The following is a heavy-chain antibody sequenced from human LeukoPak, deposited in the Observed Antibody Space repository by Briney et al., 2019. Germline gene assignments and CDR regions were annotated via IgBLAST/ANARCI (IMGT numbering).Heavy chain of an antibody. Sequence: KAGGSLRLSCAASGFTFSSYSMNWVRQAPGKGLEWVSSISSSSSDIYYADSVKGRFAISRDNAKNSLYLQMNSLRAEDTAVYYCAREEAARNWFDPWGQGTLVTVSS. V-gene: IGHV3-21*01. D-gene: IGHD2-15*01. CDR3: AREEAARNWFDP. J-gene: IGHJ5*02. CDR2: ISSSSSDI. CDR1: GFTFSSYS.